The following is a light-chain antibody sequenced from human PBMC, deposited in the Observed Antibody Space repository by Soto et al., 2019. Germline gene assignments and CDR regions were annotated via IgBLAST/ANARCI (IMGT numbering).Light chain of an antibody. J-gene: IGLJ1*01. CDR3: ASFATGGSYV. Sequence: QSALTQPASVSGSPGQSITISCTGTTSDVGGYNYVSWYQHLQDKAPKLIIYDVSHRPSGVSSRFSGSKSANTASLTISGLQAEDEADFYCASFATGGSYVFGTGTKLTVL. V-gene: IGLV2-14*03. CDR1: TSDVGGYNY. CDR2: DVS.